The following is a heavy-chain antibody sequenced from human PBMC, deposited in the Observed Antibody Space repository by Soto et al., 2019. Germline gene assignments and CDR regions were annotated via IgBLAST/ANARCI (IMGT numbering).Heavy chain of an antibody. V-gene: IGHV5-51*01. CDR1: GYSFTNYW. CDR2: IYPSDSDT. J-gene: IGHJ5*02. D-gene: IGHD4-17*01. CDR3: ARHGLYGDYSSNYFDP. Sequence: GESLKISFKGSGYSFTNYWIAWVRQMPGKGLEYMGIIYPSDSDTRYSPSFQGQVTISADKSISTAYLQWSSLKASDTAIYYCARHGLYGDYSSNYFDPWGQGTLVTVSS.